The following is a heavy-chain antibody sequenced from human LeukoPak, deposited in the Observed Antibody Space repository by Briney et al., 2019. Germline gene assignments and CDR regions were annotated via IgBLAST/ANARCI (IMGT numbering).Heavy chain of an antibody. V-gene: IGHV3-30*18. CDR3: VKARYYFDY. CDR1: GFTFSSYG. CDR2: ISYDGSNK. J-gene: IGHJ4*02. Sequence: GGSLRLSCAASGFTFSSYGMHWVRQAPGKGLEWVAVISYDGSNKYYADSVKGRFTISRDNSKNTLYLQMNSLRAEDTAVYYCVKARYYFDYWGQGTLVTVSS.